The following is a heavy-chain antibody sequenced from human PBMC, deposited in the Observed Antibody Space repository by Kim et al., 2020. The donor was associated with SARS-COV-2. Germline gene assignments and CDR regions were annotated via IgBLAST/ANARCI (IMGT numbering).Heavy chain of an antibody. D-gene: IGHD6-13*01. CDR2: IHAANGKT. Sequence: ASVKVSCKASGYTFSNIKIHWVRQAPGQGLEWMGWIHAANGKTIYSEKFHDRITITTDTSASTAYLELGSLRSEDTAVYYCARDEADWGQGTLATVSS. J-gene: IGHJ4*02. CDR1: GYTFSNIK. CDR3: ARDEAD. V-gene: IGHV1-3*01.